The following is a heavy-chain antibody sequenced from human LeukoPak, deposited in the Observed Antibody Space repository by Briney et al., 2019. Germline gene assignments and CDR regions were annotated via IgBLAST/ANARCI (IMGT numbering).Heavy chain of an antibody. V-gene: IGHV3-23*01. Sequence: GGSLRLSCAVSGITLSNYGMSWVRQAPGKGLEWVAGISDSVGRTNYADSVKGRFTISRDNPKNTLYLQMNSLRAEDTALYFCAKRGVVIRVILVGFHKEAYYFDSWGQGALVTVSS. D-gene: IGHD3-22*01. CDR2: ISDSVGRT. J-gene: IGHJ4*02. CDR3: AKRGVVIRVILVGFHKEAYYFDS. CDR1: GITLSNYG.